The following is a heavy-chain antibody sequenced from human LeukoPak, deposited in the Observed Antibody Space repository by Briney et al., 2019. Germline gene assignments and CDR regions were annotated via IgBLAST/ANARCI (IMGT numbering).Heavy chain of an antibody. J-gene: IGHJ4*02. Sequence: PGGSLRLSCAASGFTFDDYGMHWVRQAPGKGLEWVSGISWNSDNIDYADSVRGRFTISRDNAKNSLFLQMNSLRAEDMALYYCAKDSSSWDNYLDSWGQGTLVTVSS. V-gene: IGHV3-9*03. CDR1: GFTFDDYG. CDR3: AKDSSSWDNYLDS. CDR2: ISWNSDNI. D-gene: IGHD6-13*01.